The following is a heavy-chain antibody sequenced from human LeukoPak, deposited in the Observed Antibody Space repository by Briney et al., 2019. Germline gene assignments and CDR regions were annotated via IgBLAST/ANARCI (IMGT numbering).Heavy chain of an antibody. Sequence: TSETLSLTCTVSGGSISTYYWSWIRQTPGKGLEWLGYIYHSGITNYNPSLKSRVTISKDTSKNQFSLKLSSVTAADTAVYYCARPAVGYSYGYFDYWGQGTLVIVSS. D-gene: IGHD5-18*01. CDR1: GGSISTYY. CDR2: IYHSGIT. CDR3: ARPAVGYSYGYFDY. J-gene: IGHJ4*02. V-gene: IGHV4-59*01.